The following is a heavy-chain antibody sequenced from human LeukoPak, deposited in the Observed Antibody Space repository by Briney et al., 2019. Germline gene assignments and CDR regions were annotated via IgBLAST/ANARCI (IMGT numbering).Heavy chain of an antibody. CDR1: GFTFSGYA. CDR2: ISGSGGST. J-gene: IGHJ4*02. Sequence: PGGSLRLSCAASGFTFSGYAMSWVRQAPGKGLEWVSAISGSGGSTYYADSVKGQFTISRDNSKNPLYLQMNSLRAEDTAVYYCAKAWGTYYYDSSGLPSNWGQGTLVTVSS. CDR3: AKAWGTYYYDSSGLPSN. D-gene: IGHD3-22*01. V-gene: IGHV3-23*01.